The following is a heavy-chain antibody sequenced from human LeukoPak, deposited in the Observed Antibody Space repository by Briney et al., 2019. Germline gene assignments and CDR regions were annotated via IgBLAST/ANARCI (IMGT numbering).Heavy chain of an antibody. J-gene: IGHJ4*02. V-gene: IGHV4-31*03. Sequence: SETLSLTCTFSGGSISSGGYYWSWIRQHPGKGLEWIGYIYYSGSTYYNPSLKSRVTISVDTSKNQFSLKLSSVTAADTAVYYCARGPNYVWGSYQYFDYWGQGTLVTVSS. CDR1: GGSISSGGYY. CDR3: ARGPNYVWGSYQYFDY. D-gene: IGHD3-16*02. CDR2: IYYSGST.